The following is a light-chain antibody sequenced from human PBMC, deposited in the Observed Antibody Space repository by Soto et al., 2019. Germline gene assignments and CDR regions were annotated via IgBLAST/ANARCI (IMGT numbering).Light chain of an antibody. CDR3: QSYDSSLSAYV. V-gene: IGLV1-40*01. CDR2: ANI. Sequence: QSVLTRPPSVSGAPGRRVNISCAGSRSNIGAGNDVHWYQHLPGTAPQLLIYANINRPSGVPDRFSGSKSGTSASLAITGLQAEDEADYYCQSYDSSLSAYVFGTGTKVTVL. CDR1: RSNIGAGND. J-gene: IGLJ1*01.